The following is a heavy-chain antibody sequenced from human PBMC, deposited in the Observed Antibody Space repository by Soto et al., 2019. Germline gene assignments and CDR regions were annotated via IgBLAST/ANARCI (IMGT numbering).Heavy chain of an antibody. V-gene: IGHV3-23*01. CDR2: LSGSGGST. CDR1: GFTFSSYA. D-gene: IGHD6-13*01. Sequence: EVQLLESGGGLVQPGGSLRLSCAASGFTFSSYAMSWVRQAPGKGLEWVSSLSGSGGSTYYADSVKGRFTISRDNSKNTLYLQMNSLRAEDTAVYYCAKDQRGYSSTARIDYWGQGPLVTVSS. J-gene: IGHJ4*02. CDR3: AKDQRGYSSTARIDY.